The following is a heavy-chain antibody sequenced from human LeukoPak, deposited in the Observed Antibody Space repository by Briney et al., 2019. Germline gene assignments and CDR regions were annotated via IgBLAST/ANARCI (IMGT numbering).Heavy chain of an antibody. CDR1: GGSFSGYY. CDR3: ARQPVTMIVVVITKYAFDI. CDR2: INHSGST. D-gene: IGHD3-22*01. J-gene: IGHJ3*02. V-gene: IGHV4-34*01. Sequence: SETLSLTCAVYGGSFSGYYWSWIRPPPGKGLEWIGEINHSGSTNYNPSLKSRVTISVDTSKNQFSLKLSSVTAADTAVYYCARQPVTMIVVVITKYAFDIWGQGTMVTVSS.